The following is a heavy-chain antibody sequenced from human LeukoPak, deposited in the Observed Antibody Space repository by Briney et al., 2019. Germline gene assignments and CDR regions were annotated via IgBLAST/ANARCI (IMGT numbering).Heavy chain of an antibody. Sequence: SDTLSLTCNVSGASISSYYWSWMRQAAGQGLEWIGWVYISGATNYNPSLHSRVTVSLDTFKNQFALKVRAVPAADTAVDYCAGGDVSSNSGASFDYWGQGTLVTVSS. D-gene: IGHD3-10*01. V-gene: IGHV4-4*07. CDR3: AGGDVSSNSGASFDY. CDR1: GASISSYY. J-gene: IGHJ4*02. CDR2: VYISGAT.